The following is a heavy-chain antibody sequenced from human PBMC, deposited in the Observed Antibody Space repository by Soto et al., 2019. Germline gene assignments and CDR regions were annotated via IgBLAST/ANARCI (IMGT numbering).Heavy chain of an antibody. CDR3: ARSHSSSWYKA. V-gene: IGHV1-69*13. CDR1: GGTFSSYA. CDR2: IIPIFGTA. D-gene: IGHD6-13*01. Sequence: SVKVSCKASGGTFSSYAISWVRQAPGQGLEWMGEIIPIFGTANYAQKFQGRVTITADESTSTAYIELSSVTAADTAVYYCARSHSSSWYKAWGQGTLVTVSS. J-gene: IGHJ5*02.